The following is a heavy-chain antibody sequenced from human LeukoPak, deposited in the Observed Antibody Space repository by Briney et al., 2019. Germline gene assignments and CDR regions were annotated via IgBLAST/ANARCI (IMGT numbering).Heavy chain of an antibody. CDR1: GFTFSSYS. Sequence: GGSLRLSCAASGFTFSSYSMNWVRQAPGKGLEWVSSISSSSSYIYYADSVKGRFTISRDNAKNSLYLQMNSLRTDDTAVYYCAKDLDYQLLYDFDYWGQGTLVTVSS. V-gene: IGHV3-21*01. CDR3: AKDLDYQLLYDFDY. D-gene: IGHD4/OR15-4a*01. CDR2: ISSSSSYI. J-gene: IGHJ4*02.